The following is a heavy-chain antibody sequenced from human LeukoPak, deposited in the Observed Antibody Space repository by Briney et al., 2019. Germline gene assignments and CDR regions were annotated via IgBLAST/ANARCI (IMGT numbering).Heavy chain of an antibody. Sequence: PGGSLRLSCAASGSTFSSYSMNWVRQAPGKGLEWVSSISSSSYIYYADSVKGRFTISRDNAKNSLYLQMNSLRAEDTAVYYCASDSSSWYYFDYWGQGTLVTVSS. V-gene: IGHV3-21*01. J-gene: IGHJ4*02. D-gene: IGHD6-13*01. CDR1: GSTFSSYS. CDR3: ASDSSSWYYFDY. CDR2: ISSSSYI.